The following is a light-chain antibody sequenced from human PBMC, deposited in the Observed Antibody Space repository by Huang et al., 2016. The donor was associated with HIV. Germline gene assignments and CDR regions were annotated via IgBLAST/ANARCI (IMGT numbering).Light chain of an antibody. V-gene: IGKV3-15*01. CDR2: GAS. CDR1: QSVSIN. J-gene: IGKJ2*01. Sequence: EIVMTQSPATLSVSPGERATLSCRASQSVSINLAWYQQKPGQAPRLLIYGASTSATAVPARFSGSGSGTEFTLTISSLQSEDFAVYYCQQYDNWPPYTFGQGTKLEIK. CDR3: QQYDNWPPYT.